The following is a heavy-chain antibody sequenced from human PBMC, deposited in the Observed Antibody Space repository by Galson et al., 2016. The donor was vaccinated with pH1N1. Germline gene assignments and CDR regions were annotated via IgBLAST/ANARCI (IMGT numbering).Heavy chain of an antibody. CDR3: ARLLLRRVGGDIDFDL. J-gene: IGHJ2*01. Sequence: ETLSLTCAVYGGSISRSNWCWVRQSPVKGLEWIGYLYSSGTTTYNPSVASRVTISVDTPKNQFSLNLDFVTAADSALYFCARLLLRRVGGDIDFDLWGRGTLVTVSS. CDR1: GGSISRSN. D-gene: IGHD2-21*02. CDR2: LYSSGTT. V-gene: IGHV4-59*10.